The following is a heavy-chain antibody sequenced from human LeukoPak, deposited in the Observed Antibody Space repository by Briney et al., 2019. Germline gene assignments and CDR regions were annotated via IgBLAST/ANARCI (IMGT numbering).Heavy chain of an antibody. Sequence: PGRSLRLSCAASQFSFSNYGMHWVRQAPGKGLEWVSYISSTSNTIYYADSVKGRFTISRDDAKKSVYLQMNSLRDEDTAVYYCARGVGVTDYWGQGTLVTVSS. CDR1: QFSFSNYG. V-gene: IGHV3-48*02. J-gene: IGHJ4*02. CDR3: ARGVGVTDY. CDR2: ISSTSNTI. D-gene: IGHD1-26*01.